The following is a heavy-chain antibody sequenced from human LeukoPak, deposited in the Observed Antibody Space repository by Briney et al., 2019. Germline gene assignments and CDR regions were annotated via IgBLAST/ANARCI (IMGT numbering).Heavy chain of an antibody. CDR3: ARPRYYYDSSGYCDY. D-gene: IGHD3-22*01. V-gene: IGHV1-2*02. J-gene: IGHJ4*02. CDR1: GYTFTSYY. Sequence: GASVKVSCKASGYTFTSYYVHWVRQAPGQGLEWMGWINPNSGGTNYAQKFQGRVTMTRDTSISTAYMELSRLRSDDTAVYYCARPRYYYDSSGYCDYWGQGTLVTVSS. CDR2: INPNSGGT.